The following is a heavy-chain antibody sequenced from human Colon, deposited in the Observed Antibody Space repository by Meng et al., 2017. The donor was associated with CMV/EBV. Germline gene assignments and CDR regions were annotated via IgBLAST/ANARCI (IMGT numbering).Heavy chain of an antibody. CDR3: ASHSSYVWGSHH. D-gene: IGHD3-16*01. J-gene: IGHJ1*01. V-gene: IGHV1-2*02. CDR2: MDPTTGRT. Sequence: QVQLVQPGAEVRMPGASVKVSCKASGYSFTGYYIHWVRQAPGQGLEWMGWMDPTTGRTDYAQKFQGTVTMTRDTSISTAYLGLSRLTSDDTAVYYCASHSSYVWGSHHWGQGTLVTVSS. CDR1: GYSFTGYY.